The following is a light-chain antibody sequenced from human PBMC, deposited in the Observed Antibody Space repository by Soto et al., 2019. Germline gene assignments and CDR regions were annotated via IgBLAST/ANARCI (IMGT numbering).Light chain of an antibody. CDR1: SIDIGIYKY. V-gene: IGLV2-14*01. CDR2: EVS. Sequence: ALTQPASVSGSPGQSIAISCTGSSIDIGIYKYVSWYQQHPGKVPKLIIYEVSNRPSGVSNRFSGSKSGNTASLTISGLQAEDEADYYCSSYTTSSTRVFGTGTKVTVL. CDR3: SSYTTSSTRV. J-gene: IGLJ1*01.